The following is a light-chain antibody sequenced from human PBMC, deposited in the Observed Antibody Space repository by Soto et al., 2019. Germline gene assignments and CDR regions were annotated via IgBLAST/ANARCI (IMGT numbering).Light chain of an antibody. Sequence: EIVLTQSPGTLSLSPGERATLSCRASQSVSSSYLAWYQQKPGQAPRLLIYGASSRATGIPDGFRGSGSGTDFTLTISRLEPEDFAVYYCQQYGSSALTFGQGTKVEIK. J-gene: IGKJ1*01. CDR2: GAS. CDR3: QQYGSSALT. CDR1: QSVSSSY. V-gene: IGKV3-20*01.